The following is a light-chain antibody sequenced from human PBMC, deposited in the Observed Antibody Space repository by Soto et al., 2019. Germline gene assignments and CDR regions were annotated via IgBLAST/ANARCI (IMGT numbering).Light chain of an antibody. J-gene: IGKJ4*01. V-gene: IGKV3-20*01. CDR1: QSVSSY. Sequence: EIVLTQSPATLSLSPGERATLSCRASQSVSSYLAWYQQKPGQAPRLLIYGASTRASGIPDRFSGSGSGTDFTLTISRLEPEDLAVYYCQRYGSSPLTFGGGTKVDIK. CDR3: QRYGSSPLT. CDR2: GAS.